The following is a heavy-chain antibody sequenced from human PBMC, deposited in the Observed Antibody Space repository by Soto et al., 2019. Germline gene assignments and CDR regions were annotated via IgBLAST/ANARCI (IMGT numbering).Heavy chain of an antibody. V-gene: IGHV1-18*01. CDR1: GYTFTSYG. Sequence: QVQLVQSGAEVKKPGASVKVSCKASGYTFTSYGISWVRQAPGQGLEWMGWISAYNGNTNYAQKLQGRVTMTTDTYTSTAYMELRSLRSDDTAVYYCASAHYDRSGYSYGFDYWGQGTLVTVSS. CDR3: ASAHYDRSGYSYGFDY. D-gene: IGHD3-22*01. CDR2: ISAYNGNT. J-gene: IGHJ4*02.